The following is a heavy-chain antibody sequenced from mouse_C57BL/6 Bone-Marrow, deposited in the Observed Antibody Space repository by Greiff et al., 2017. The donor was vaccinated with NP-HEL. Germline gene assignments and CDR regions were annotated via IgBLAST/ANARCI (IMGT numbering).Heavy chain of an antibody. CDR2: ISYDGSN. Sequence: DVQLQESGPGLVKPSQSLSLTCSVTGYSITSGYYWNWIRQFPGNKLEWMGYISYDGSNNYNPSLKNRISITRDTSKNQFFLKLNSVTTEDTATYYCARDSRSSPYYYAMDYWGQGTSVTVSS. J-gene: IGHJ4*01. CDR3: ARDSRSSPYYYAMDY. V-gene: IGHV3-6*01. D-gene: IGHD1-1*01. CDR1: GYSITSGYY.